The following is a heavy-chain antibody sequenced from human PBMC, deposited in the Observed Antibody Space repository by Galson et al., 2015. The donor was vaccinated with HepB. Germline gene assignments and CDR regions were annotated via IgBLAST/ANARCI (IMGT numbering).Heavy chain of an antibody. Sequence: SLRLSCAASGFTFSNAWMSWVRQAPGKGLEWVGRIKSKTDGGTTDYAAPVKGRFTISRDDSKNTLYLQMNSLKTEDTAVYYCTTGASYGLYYYYYGMDVWGQGTTVTVSS. D-gene: IGHD5-18*01. CDR2: IKSKTDGGTT. CDR3: TTGASYGLYYYYYGMDV. J-gene: IGHJ6*02. V-gene: IGHV3-15*01. CDR1: GFTFSNAW.